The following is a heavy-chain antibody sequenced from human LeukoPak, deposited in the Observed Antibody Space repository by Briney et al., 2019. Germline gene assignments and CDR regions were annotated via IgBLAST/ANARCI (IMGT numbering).Heavy chain of an antibody. J-gene: IGHJ5*02. V-gene: IGHV4-39*07. CDR1: GGSVSSSSYC. Sequence: PSETLSLTCTVSGGSVSSSSYCWGWIGQPPGEGLEWIGTVYYSGSTYYNPSLKSRVTILVDTSKNQFSLKLSSVTAADTAVYYCARGVSARFDPWGQGTLVTVSS. CDR2: VYYSGST. CDR3: ARGVSARFDP.